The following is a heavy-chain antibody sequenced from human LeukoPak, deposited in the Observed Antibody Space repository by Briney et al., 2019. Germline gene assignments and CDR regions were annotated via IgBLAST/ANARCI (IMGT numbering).Heavy chain of an antibody. CDR3: ARDIRVVGATLYFDF. V-gene: IGHV4-59*02. D-gene: IGHD1-26*01. CDR2: IHYSGST. CDR1: GGSVSGHH. Sequence: PSETLSLTCTVSGGSVSGHHWSWIRQPPGKGLEWIGHIHYSGSTNYNAPLKSRVTMSVDTSKNRFSLNLSSVTAADTAVYYCARDIRVVGATLYFDFWGQGTLVTVSS. J-gene: IGHJ4*02.